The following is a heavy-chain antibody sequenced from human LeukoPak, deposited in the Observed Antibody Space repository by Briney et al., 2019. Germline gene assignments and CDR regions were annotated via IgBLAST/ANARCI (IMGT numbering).Heavy chain of an antibody. CDR1: GFTFSSYA. CDR2: ISGSGGST. CDR3: AKDPHGDYVYFDY. D-gene: IGHD4-17*01. Sequence: PGGSLRLSCAASGFTFSSYAMSWVRQAPGKGLEWVSAISGSGGSTYYADSVKGRSTISRDNSKNTLYLQMNSLRAEDTAVYYCAKDPHGDYVYFDYWGQGALVTVSS. V-gene: IGHV3-23*01. J-gene: IGHJ4*02.